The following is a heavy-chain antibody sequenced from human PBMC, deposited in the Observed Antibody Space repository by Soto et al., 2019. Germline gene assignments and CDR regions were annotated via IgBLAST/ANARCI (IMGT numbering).Heavy chain of an antibody. Sequence: QVQLVESGGGVVQPGRSLRLSCAASGFTFSSYGMHWVRQAPGKGLEWVAVISYDGSDKYYADSVKSRFTISRDNSNNTLYPQVDSLRAEDTAVYYCERGVVVANTYYPHWGQGTLVTVSS. CDR2: ISYDGSDK. J-gene: IGHJ1*01. D-gene: IGHD2-15*01. CDR1: GFTFSSYG. V-gene: IGHV3-30*03. CDR3: ERGVVVANTYYPH.